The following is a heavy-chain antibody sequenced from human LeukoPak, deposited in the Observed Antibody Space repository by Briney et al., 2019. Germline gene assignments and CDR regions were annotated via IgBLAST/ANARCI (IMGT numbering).Heavy chain of an antibody. V-gene: IGHV1-2*02. CDR2: INPNSGGT. CDR3: ARGESSSFSFDYYYMDV. J-gene: IGHJ6*03. Sequence: ASVKVSCKASGYTFTGYYMHWVRQAPGQGLEWMGWINPNSGGTNYAQKFQGRVTITADKSTSTAYMELSSLRSEDTAVYYCARGESSSFSFDYYYMDVWGKGTTVTVSS. CDR1: GYTFTGYY. D-gene: IGHD6-6*01.